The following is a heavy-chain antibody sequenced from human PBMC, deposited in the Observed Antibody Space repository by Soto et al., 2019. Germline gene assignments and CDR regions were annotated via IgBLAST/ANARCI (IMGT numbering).Heavy chain of an antibody. CDR2: INHSGST. CDR3: ARGRFTMVRRGYPARYFDY. J-gene: IGHJ4*02. V-gene: IGHV4-34*01. CDR1: CGSFSGYY. D-gene: IGHD3-10*01. Sequence: WETLSLTCAVYCGSFSGYYWSWIRQPPGKGLEWIGEINHSGSTNYNPSLKSRVTISVDTSKNQFSLKLSSVTAADTAVYYCARGRFTMVRRGYPARYFDYWGQGTLVTVSS.